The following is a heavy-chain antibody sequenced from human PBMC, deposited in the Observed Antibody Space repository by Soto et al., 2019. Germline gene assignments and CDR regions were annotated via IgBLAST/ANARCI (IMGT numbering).Heavy chain of an antibody. CDR2: IYHSGST. Sequence: PSETLSLTCAVSGGSISSGGYPWSWIRQPPGKGLEWIGYIYHSGSTYYNPSLKSRVTISVDRSKNQFSLKLSSVTAADTAVYYCARGYQLLSFFFDYWGQGTLVTVSS. J-gene: IGHJ4*02. CDR3: ARGYQLLSFFFDY. V-gene: IGHV4-30-2*01. CDR1: GGSISSGGYP. D-gene: IGHD2-2*01.